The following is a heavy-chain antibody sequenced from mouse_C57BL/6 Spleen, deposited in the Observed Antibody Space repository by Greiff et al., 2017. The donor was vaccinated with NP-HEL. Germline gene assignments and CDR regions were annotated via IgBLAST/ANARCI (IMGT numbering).Heavy chain of an antibody. CDR2: IYPGGGYT. V-gene: IGHV1-63*01. CDR3: ARGGHLLLRFYYFDY. D-gene: IGHD1-1*01. CDR1: GYTFTNYW. J-gene: IGHJ2*01. Sequence: VQLVESGAELVRPGTSVKMSCKASGYTFTNYWIGWAKQRPGHGLEWIGDIYPGGGYTNYNEKFKGKATLTADKSSSTAYMQFSSLTSEDSAIYYCARGGHLLLRFYYFDYWGQGTTLTVSS.